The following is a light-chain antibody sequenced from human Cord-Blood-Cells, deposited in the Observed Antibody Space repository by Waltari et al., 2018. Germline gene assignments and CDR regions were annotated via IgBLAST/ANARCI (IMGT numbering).Light chain of an antibody. J-gene: IGLJ1*01. CDR1: SSNIRSNT. CDR2: SNN. V-gene: IGLV1-44*01. Sequence: QSVLTQPPSASGTPGQRVTISCSGSSSNIRSNTVNWYQQLPGTAPKLLIYSNNQRPSGVPDRLSGSKSGTSASLAISGLQSEDEADYYCAAWDDSLNGYVFGTGTKVTVL. CDR3: AAWDDSLNGYV.